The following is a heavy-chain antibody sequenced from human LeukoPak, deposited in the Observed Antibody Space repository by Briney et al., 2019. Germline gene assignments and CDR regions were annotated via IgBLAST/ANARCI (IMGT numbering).Heavy chain of an antibody. CDR3: AGHTYYYDSSGYSNWFDP. J-gene: IGHJ5*02. V-gene: IGHV4-38-2*02. Sequence: SETLSLTCTVSGYSISSGYYWGWIRQPPGKGLEWIGSIYHSGSTYYNPSLKSRVTISVDTSKNQFSLKLSSVTAADTAVYYCAGHTYYYDSSGYSNWFDPWGQGTLVTVSS. CDR1: GYSISSGYY. CDR2: IYHSGST. D-gene: IGHD3-22*01.